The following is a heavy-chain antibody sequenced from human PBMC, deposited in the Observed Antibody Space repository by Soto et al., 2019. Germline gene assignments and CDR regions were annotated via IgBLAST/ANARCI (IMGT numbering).Heavy chain of an antibody. CDR2: IHRGGST. J-gene: IGHJ4*02. V-gene: IGHV3-66*01. CDR1: GFTVGNNY. CDR3: ARSANTYGSPFDY. Sequence: EVHLVESGGGLVQPGGSLRLSCAASGFTVGNNYMSWVRQAPGKGLEWVSIIHRGGSTSYADSVKGRFSISRDSSNNILYLQINGLTADDTAVYYCARSANTYGSPFDYWGQGALVTVSS. D-gene: IGHD3-10*01.